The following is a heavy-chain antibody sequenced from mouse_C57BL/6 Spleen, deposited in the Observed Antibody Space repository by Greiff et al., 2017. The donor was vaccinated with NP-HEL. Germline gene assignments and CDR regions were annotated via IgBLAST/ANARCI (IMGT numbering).Heavy chain of an antibody. J-gene: IGHJ2*01. Sequence: VQLQQSGAELVRPGSSVKLSCKASGYTFTSYWMDWVKQRPGQGLEWIGNIYPSDSETHYNQKFKDKATLTVDKSSSTAYMQLSSLTSEDSAVYYCARERGTGSDYWGQGTTLTVSS. D-gene: IGHD4-1*01. CDR1: GYTFTSYW. CDR3: ARERGTGSDY. CDR2: IYPSDSET. V-gene: IGHV1-61*01.